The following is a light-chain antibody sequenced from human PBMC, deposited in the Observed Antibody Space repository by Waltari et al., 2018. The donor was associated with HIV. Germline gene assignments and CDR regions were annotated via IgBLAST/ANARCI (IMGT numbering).Light chain of an antibody. J-gene: IGKJ2*01. CDR3: QQYYLVPYT. CDR1: QSVSSN. Sequence: EIVMTQSPATLSVSPGERATLSCRASQSVSSNLAWYQQKPGQAPRLLIYGASTRATGIPARFSGSGSETDFTLTVSSLQSEDSAVYYCQQYYLVPYTFGQGTKLEIK. CDR2: GAS. V-gene: IGKV3-15*01.